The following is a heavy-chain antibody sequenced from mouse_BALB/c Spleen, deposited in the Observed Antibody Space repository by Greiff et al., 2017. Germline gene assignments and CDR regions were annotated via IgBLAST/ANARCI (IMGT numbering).Heavy chain of an antibody. V-gene: IGHV5-6-5*01. J-gene: IGHJ3*01. Sequence: DVHLVESGGGLVKPGGSLKLSCAASGFTFSSYAMSWVRQTPEKRLEWVASISSGGSTYYPDSVKGRFTISRDNARNILYLQMSSLRSEDTAMYYCASYYGSSAWFAYWGQGTLVTVSA. CDR3: ASYYGSSAWFAY. CDR1: GFTFSSYA. CDR2: ISSGGST. D-gene: IGHD1-1*01.